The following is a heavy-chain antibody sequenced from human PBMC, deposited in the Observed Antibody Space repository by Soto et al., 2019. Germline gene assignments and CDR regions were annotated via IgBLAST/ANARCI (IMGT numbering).Heavy chain of an antibody. V-gene: IGHV3-7*02. J-gene: IGHJ6*02. CDR1: GFTFSSYW. D-gene: IGHD4-4*01. CDR3: ARRNSQDYYYGMDV. Sequence: GGSLRLSCAASGFTFSSYWMSWVRQAPGKGLEWVANIKQDGSEKYYVDSVKGRFTISRDNAKNSLYLQMNSLRAEDTAVYYCARRNSQDYYYGMDVWGQGTTVTVSS. CDR2: IKQDGSEK.